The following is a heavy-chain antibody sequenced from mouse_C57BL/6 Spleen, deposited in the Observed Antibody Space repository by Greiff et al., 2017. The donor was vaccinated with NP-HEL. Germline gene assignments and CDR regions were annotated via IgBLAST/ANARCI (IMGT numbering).Heavy chain of an antibody. Sequence: EVKLMESGGGLVKPGGSLKLSCAASGFTFSDYGMHWVRQAPEKGLEWVAYISSGSSTIYYADTVKGRFTISRDNAKNTLFLQMTSLRSEDTAMDYCARSYGSSYGWYFDVWGTGTTVTVSS. CDR3: ARSYGSSYGWYFDV. CDR1: GFTFSDYG. CDR2: ISSGSSTI. D-gene: IGHD1-1*01. V-gene: IGHV5-17*01. J-gene: IGHJ1*03.